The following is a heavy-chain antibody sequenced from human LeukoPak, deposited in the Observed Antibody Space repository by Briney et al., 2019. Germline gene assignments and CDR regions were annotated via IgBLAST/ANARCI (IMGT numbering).Heavy chain of an antibody. Sequence: PGGSLRLSCAASVFTLSSYSMKWVRQAPGKGLEWVSSISSSSSYIYYADSVKGRFTISRDNAKNSLYLQMNSLRAEDTAVYYCARGGFGSAPPFDIWGQGTMVTVSS. CDR3: ARGGFGSAPPFDI. CDR1: VFTLSSYS. J-gene: IGHJ3*02. CDR2: ISSSSSYI. D-gene: IGHD3-10*01. V-gene: IGHV3-21*01.